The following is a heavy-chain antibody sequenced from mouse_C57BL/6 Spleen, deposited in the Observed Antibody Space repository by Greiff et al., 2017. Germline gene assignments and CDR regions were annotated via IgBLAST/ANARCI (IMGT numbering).Heavy chain of an antibody. V-gene: IGHV5-4*01. CDR3: ARERSNYAWFAY. Sequence: EVQRVESGGGLVKPGGSLKLSCAASGFTFSSYAMSWVRQTPEKRLEWVATISDGGSYTYYPDNVKGRFTISRDNAKNNLYLQMSHLKSEDTAMYYCARERSNYAWFAYWGQGTLVTVSA. CDR2: ISDGGSYT. D-gene: IGHD2-5*01. J-gene: IGHJ3*01. CDR1: GFTFSSYA.